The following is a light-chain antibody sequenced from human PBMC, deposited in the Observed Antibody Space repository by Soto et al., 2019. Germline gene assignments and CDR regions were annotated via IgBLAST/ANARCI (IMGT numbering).Light chain of an antibody. J-gene: IGKJ5*01. CDR3: QQYGSSPPT. CDR1: QSVSSSY. V-gene: IGKV3-20*01. Sequence: EMVLTQSPGTLSLSPGERATLSCRASQSVSSSYLAWYQQKPGQAPRLLIYGASSRAPGIPDRFSGSGSGTDFTLNISRLEPEDVAVYSCQQYGSSPPTFGQGTRLEIK. CDR2: GAS.